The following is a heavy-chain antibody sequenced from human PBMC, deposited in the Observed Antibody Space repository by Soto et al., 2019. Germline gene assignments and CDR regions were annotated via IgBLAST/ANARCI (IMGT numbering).Heavy chain of an antibody. J-gene: IGHJ5*02. CDR3: AKAFLEVVAASFDP. V-gene: IGHV3-30*18. D-gene: IGHD2-15*01. CDR2: ISYDGSNK. Sequence: GGSLRLSCAASGFTFSSYGMHWVRQAPGKGLEWVAVISYDGSNKYYADSVKGRFTISRDNSKNTLYLQMNSLRAEDTAVYYCAKAFLEVVAASFDPWGQGTLVTVSS. CDR1: GFTFSSYG.